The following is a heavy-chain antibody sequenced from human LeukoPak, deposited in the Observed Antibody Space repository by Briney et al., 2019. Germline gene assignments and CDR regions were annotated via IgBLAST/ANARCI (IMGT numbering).Heavy chain of an antibody. D-gene: IGHD2-15*01. CDR3: ARPARYCSGGSCWDS. J-gene: IGHJ4*02. CDR2: IYYSGNT. Sequence: KASETLSLTCAVYGXSFSGYYWSWIRQPPGKGLEWIGNIYYSGNTNYNPSLKSRVTISVDTSKNQFSLKLTSVTAADTAIYYCARPARYCSGGSCWDSWGQGTLVTVSS. CDR1: GXSFSGYY. V-gene: IGHV4-59*01.